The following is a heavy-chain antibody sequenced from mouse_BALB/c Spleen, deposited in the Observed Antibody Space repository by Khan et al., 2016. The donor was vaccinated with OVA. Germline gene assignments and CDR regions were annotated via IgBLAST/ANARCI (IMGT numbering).Heavy chain of an antibody. D-gene: IGHD1-1*02. Sequence: QVQLQQSGPELVKPGASVKMSCKASGYTFTDYVMNWVKQRNGQGLEWIGQIYPGSDSTYYNEKFKGKATLTAERSSSTAYMQLSNLTSEDSAVXFCAGAWWDVCAYWGQGALVTVSA. J-gene: IGHJ3*01. CDR1: GYTFTDYV. V-gene: IGHV1-77*01. CDR2: IYPGSDST. CDR3: AGAWWDVCAY.